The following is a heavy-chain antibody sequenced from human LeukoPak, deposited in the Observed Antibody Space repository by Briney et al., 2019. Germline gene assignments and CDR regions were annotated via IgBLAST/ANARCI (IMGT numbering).Heavy chain of an antibody. CDR2: ISYDGSNK. Sequence: GRSLRLSCAASGFTFSTYAMHWVRQAPGKGLEWVAVISYDGSNKYYADSVKGRFTVSRDNPENTLFQQMNSLKPEDTALYYCARDNYGGDYWGQGTLVTVSS. D-gene: IGHD4-23*01. CDR1: GFTFSTYA. V-gene: IGHV3-30-3*01. J-gene: IGHJ4*02. CDR3: ARDNYGGDY.